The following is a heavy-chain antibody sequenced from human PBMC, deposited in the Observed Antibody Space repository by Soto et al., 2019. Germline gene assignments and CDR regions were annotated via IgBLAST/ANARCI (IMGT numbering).Heavy chain of an antibody. CDR1: GFTFSIYA. CDR3: AKGDTAMVTYYYGMDV. CDR2: ISGSGGST. D-gene: IGHD5-18*01. Sequence: GGSLRLSCAASGFTFSIYAMSWVRQAPGKGLEWVSAISGSGGSTYYADSVKGRFTISRDNSKNTLYLQMNSLRAEDTAVYYCAKGDTAMVTYYYGMDVWGQGTTVTVSS. J-gene: IGHJ6*02. V-gene: IGHV3-23*01.